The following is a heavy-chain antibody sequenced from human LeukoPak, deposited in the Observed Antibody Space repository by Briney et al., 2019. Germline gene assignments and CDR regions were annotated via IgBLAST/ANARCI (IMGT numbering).Heavy chain of an antibody. CDR2: IYYSGST. CDR1: GGSISSSSYY. J-gene: IGHJ4*02. Sequence: PSETLSLTCTVSGGSISSSSYYWGWIRQPPGKGLEGIGSIYYSGSTYYKPSLRSRVTISVDTSKNQFSLKLSSVTAADTAVYYCARNSGSYPYYFDYWGQGTLVTVSS. V-gene: IGHV4-39*07. D-gene: IGHD1-26*01. CDR3: ARNSGSYPYYFDY.